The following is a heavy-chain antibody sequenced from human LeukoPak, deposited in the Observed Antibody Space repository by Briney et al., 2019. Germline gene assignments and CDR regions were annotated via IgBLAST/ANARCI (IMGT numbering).Heavy chain of an antibody. V-gene: IGHV3-7*05. D-gene: IGHD3-16*01. CDR1: GFTFTNYW. Sequence: PGGSLRLSCAASGFTFTNYWMTWVRQAPGQGLEWVANINKDGKDKYYVDSAKGRFTISRDNAKKSLYLQMSSLRADDTAVYYCVRVRGDYHFDSWGQGTLVTVSS. J-gene: IGHJ4*02. CDR3: VRVRGDYHFDS. CDR2: INKDGKDK.